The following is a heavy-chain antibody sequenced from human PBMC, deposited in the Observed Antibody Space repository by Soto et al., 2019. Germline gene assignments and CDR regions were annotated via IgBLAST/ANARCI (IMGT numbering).Heavy chain of an antibody. J-gene: IGHJ6*02. V-gene: IGHV3-23*01. Sequence: GGSLRLSCAASGFTFSSYAMSWVRQAPGKGLEWVSAISGSGGSTYYADSVKGRFTISRDNSKNTRYLQMNSLRAEDTAVYYCAKGGIVATSPNSYGMDVWGQGTTVTVSS. CDR2: ISGSGGST. CDR3: AKGGIVATSPNSYGMDV. CDR1: GFTFSSYA. D-gene: IGHD5-12*01.